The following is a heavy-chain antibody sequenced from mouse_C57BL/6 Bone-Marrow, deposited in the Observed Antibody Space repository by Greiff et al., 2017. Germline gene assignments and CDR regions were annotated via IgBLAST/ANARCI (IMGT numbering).Heavy chain of an antibody. CDR2: ISNGGGST. CDR1: GFTFSDYY. D-gene: IGHD2-2*01. J-gene: IGHJ3*01. CDR3: QGAMLTTGPY. Sequence: EVQLVESGGGLVQPGGSLKLSCAASGFTFSDYYMYWVRQTPEKRLEWVAYISNGGGSTYYPDTVKGRFTISRDNAKNTLYLQMSRLKSEDTAMYYCQGAMLTTGPYWGQGTLVTVSA. V-gene: IGHV5-12*01.